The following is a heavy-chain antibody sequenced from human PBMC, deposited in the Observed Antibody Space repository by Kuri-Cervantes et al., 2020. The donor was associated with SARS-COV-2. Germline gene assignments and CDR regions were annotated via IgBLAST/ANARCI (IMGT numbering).Heavy chain of an antibody. CDR3: ATPRYCSGGSCYGLFDY. V-gene: IGHV1-18*04. D-gene: IGHD2-15*01. Sequence: ASVKVSCKASGYTFSDSYIHWVRQAPGQGLEWMGWISAYNGNTNYAQKLQGRVTMTTDTSTSTAYMELSRLRSDDTAVYYCATPRYCSGGSCYGLFDYWGQGTLVTVSS. CDR1: GYTFSDSY. CDR2: ISAYNGNT. J-gene: IGHJ4*02.